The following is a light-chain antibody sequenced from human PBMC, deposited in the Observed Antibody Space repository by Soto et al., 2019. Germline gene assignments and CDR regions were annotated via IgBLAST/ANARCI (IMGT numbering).Light chain of an antibody. Sequence: EIVLTQSPGTLSLSPGERATLSCRARQSVSSSYLAWYQQKPGQAPRLLIYCASSRATGIPDRFSGSGSGTDFTLTISRLEPEDFAVYYCQQYGSSPATFGGGTKVDIK. CDR1: QSVSSSY. J-gene: IGKJ4*01. CDR2: CAS. CDR3: QQYGSSPAT. V-gene: IGKV3-20*01.